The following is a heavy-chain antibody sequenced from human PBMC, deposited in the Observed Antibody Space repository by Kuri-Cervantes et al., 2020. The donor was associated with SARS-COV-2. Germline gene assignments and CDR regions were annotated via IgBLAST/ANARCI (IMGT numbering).Heavy chain of an antibody. CDR1: GFIFSDYA. CDR3: TRGGLVDVWSGHANPVDL. J-gene: IGHJ5*02. D-gene: IGHD3-3*01. CDR2: ISYDGRNT. V-gene: IGHV3-30*04. Sequence: GESLKISCEASGFIFSDYAIDWVRQAPGKGLEWVAIISYDGRNTKFADSVKGRFTISRDNAKNLLYLQMNYLTAEDTAVYYCTRGGLVDVWSGHANPVDLWGQGTRVTVSS.